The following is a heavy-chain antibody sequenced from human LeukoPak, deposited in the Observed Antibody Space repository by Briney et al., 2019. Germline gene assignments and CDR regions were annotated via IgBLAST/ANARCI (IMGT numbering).Heavy chain of an antibody. D-gene: IGHD6-6*01. CDR3: ARECSSWSLDY. CDR2: INPSGGST. Sequence: ASVKVSCKASVFTFTSYYMHWVRQAPGQGLEWVGVINPSGGSTSYAQKFQGRVTMTRDTSTSTVYMELSSLRSEDTAVYYCARECSSWSLDYWGQGTRVTVSS. J-gene: IGHJ4*02. V-gene: IGHV1-46*01. CDR1: VFTFTSYY.